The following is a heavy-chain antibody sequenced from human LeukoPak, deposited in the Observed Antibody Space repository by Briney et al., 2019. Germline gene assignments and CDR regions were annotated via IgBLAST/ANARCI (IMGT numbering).Heavy chain of an antibody. Sequence: PGGSLRLSCAASGFTFSSYAMHWVRQAPGKGLEWVAVISYDGSNKYYADSVKGRFTTSRDNSQNTLYLQMNSLRAEDTAVYYCASPSSGWYSSGFDYWGQGTLVTVSS. D-gene: IGHD6-19*01. CDR2: ISYDGSNK. CDR3: ASPSSGWYSSGFDY. V-gene: IGHV3-30*04. CDR1: GFTFSSYA. J-gene: IGHJ4*02.